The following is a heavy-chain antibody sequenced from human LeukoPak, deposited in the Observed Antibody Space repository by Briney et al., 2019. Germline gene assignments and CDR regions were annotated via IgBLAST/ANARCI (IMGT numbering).Heavy chain of an antibody. V-gene: IGHV3-23*01. CDR3: AKEPYDSSGYYYEYYYGMDV. CDR2: ISGSGGST. Sequence: GGSLRLSCTASGFTFGDYAMSWVRLAPGKGLEWVSAISGSGGSTYYADSVKGRYTISRDNSKDTLYLQMNSLRAEDTAVYYCAKEPYDSSGYYYEYYYGMDVWGQGTTVTVSS. J-gene: IGHJ6*02. CDR1: GFTFGDYA. D-gene: IGHD3-22*01.